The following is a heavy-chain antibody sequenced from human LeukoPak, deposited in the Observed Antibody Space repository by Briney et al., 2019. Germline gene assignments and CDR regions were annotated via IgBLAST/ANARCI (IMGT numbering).Heavy chain of an antibody. V-gene: IGHV4-61*02. J-gene: IGHJ6*02. CDR1: GGSISSGSYY. CDR2: IYTSGST. CDR3: ARADSSGYLNYGMDV. D-gene: IGHD3-22*01. Sequence: SETLSLTCTVPGGSISSGSYYWSWIRQPAGKGLEWIGRIYTSGSTNYNPSLKSRVTISVDTPKNQFSLKLSSVTAADTAVYYCARADSSGYLNYGMDVWGQGTTVTVSS.